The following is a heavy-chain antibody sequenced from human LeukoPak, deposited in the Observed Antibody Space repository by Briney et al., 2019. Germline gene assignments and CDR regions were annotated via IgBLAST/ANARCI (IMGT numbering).Heavy chain of an antibody. D-gene: IGHD3-10*01. CDR1: GFTFSGYA. J-gene: IGHJ4*02. V-gene: IGHV3-64D*09. CDR3: VKRSGSYYDY. CDR2: INSNGGRT. Sequence: GGALRLSCSASGFTFSGYAMHWVRQAPGKGLEYVSAINSNGGRTYYADSVKGRFTISRDNSKNTLYLQMSSLRAEDTAVYYCVKRSGSYYDYWGQGTLVTVSS.